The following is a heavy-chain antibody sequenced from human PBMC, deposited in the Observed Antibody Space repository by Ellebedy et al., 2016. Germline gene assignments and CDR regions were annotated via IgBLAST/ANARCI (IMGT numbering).Heavy chain of an antibody. CDR1: GFTFDDYA. V-gene: IGHV3-9*01. CDR2: ISWNSGSI. J-gene: IGHJ3*02. D-gene: IGHD1-20*01. CDR3: AKGGGYNWNAPPWDAFDI. Sequence: GGSLRLXCAASGFTFDDYAMHWVRQAPGKGLEWVSGISWNSGSIGYADSVKGRFTISRDNAKNSLYLQMNSLRAEDTALYYCAKGGGYNWNAPPWDAFDIWGQGTMVTVSS.